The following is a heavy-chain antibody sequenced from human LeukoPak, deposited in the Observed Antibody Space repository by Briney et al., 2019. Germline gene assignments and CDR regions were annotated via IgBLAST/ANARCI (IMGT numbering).Heavy chain of an antibody. CDR3: AKEAYYYDSSGYELDY. CDR2: ISGSGGST. V-gene: IGHV3-23*01. D-gene: IGHD3-22*01. J-gene: IGHJ4*02. CDR1: GFTFSSYA. Sequence: GGSLRLSCAAAGFTFSSYAMSWVRQAPGKGLEWVSAISGSGGSTYYADSVKGRFTISRDNSKNTLYLQMNSLRAEDTAVYYCAKEAYYYDSSGYELDYWGQGTLVTVSS.